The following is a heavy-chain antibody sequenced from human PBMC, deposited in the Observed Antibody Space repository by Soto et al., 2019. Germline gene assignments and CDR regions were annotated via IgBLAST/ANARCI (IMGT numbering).Heavy chain of an antibody. CDR2: INPIGGST. Sequence: GASVQVSCKASGGTFSSYTISWVRQAPGQGLEWMGIINPIGGSTSYAQKFQGRVTMTRDTSTSTVYMELSSLRSEDTAVYYCARATVHWYFDLWGRGTLVTVSS. CDR3: ARATVHWYFDL. J-gene: IGHJ2*01. CDR1: GGTFSSYT. V-gene: IGHV1-46*01.